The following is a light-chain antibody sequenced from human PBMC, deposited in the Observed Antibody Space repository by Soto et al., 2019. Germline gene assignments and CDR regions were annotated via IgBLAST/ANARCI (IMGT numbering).Light chain of an antibody. CDR3: QQSYSTPRT. V-gene: IGKV3D-15*01. CDR1: QSVSYY. CDR2: DAS. Sequence: ENVLTHSPGTLSLSQGDRTTLXCMASQSVSYYLAWYQQNPGQAPRLLIYDASTRATGIPVRFSGSGSGTEFTLTISSLQSEDFATYYSQQSYSTPRTFGQGTKVDIK. J-gene: IGKJ1*01.